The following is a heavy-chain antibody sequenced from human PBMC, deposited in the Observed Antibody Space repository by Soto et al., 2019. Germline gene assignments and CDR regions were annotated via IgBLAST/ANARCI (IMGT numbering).Heavy chain of an antibody. D-gene: IGHD4-17*01. CDR3: AKDLITDYGDYADYYYYGMDV. J-gene: IGHJ6*02. V-gene: IGHV3-30*18. Sequence: GGSLRLSCAASGFTFSSYGMHWVRQAPGKGLEWVAVISYDGSNKYYADSVKGRFTISRDNSKNTLYLQMNSLRAEDTAVYYCAKDLITDYGDYADYYYYGMDVWGQGTTVTVSS. CDR1: GFTFSSYG. CDR2: ISYDGSNK.